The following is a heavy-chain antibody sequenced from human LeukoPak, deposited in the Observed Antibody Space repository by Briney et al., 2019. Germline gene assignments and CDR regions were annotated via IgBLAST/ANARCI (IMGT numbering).Heavy chain of an antibody. CDR2: INHSGST. V-gene: IGHV4-34*01. Sequence: SETLSLTCAVYGGSFSGYYWSWIRQPPGKGLEWIGEINHSGSTNYNPSLKSRVTISVDTSKNQFSLKLSSVTAADTAVYYCARDNHSSSPPPWGQGTMVTVSS. D-gene: IGHD6-13*01. CDR1: GGSFSGYY. J-gene: IGHJ3*01. CDR3: ARDNHSSSPPP.